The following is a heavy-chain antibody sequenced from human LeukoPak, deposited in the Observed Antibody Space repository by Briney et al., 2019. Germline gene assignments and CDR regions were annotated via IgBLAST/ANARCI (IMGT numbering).Heavy chain of an antibody. V-gene: IGHV3-13*01. CDR2: IGTAGDT. Sequence: GGSLRLSCAASGFTFSSYGMHWVRQVTGKGLEWVSGIGTAGDTYYPGSVKGRFTISRENAKNSLYLQMNSLRAGDTAIYYCAREIALAAWAAFDIWGQGTMVTVSS. CDR3: AREIALAAWAAFDI. D-gene: IGHD6-19*01. J-gene: IGHJ3*02. CDR1: GFTFSSYG.